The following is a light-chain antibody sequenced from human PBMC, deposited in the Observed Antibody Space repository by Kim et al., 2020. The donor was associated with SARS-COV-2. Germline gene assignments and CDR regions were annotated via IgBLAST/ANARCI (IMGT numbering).Light chain of an antibody. CDR3: QAWDSSTAV. J-gene: IGLJ2*01. CDR1: KLGDKY. CDR2: QDS. Sequence: SYELTQPPSVPVSPGQTASITCSGDKLGDKYACWYQQKPGQSPVLVIYQDSKRPSGIPERFSGSNSGNTATLTISGTQAMDEADYYCQAWDSSTAVFGGGTQLTDL. V-gene: IGLV3-1*01.